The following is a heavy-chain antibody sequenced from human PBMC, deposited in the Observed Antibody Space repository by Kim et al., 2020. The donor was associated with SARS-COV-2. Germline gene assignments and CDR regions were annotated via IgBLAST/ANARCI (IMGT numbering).Heavy chain of an antibody. CDR2: ISGSGGST. V-gene: IGHV3-23*01. CDR1: GFTFSSYA. J-gene: IGHJ6*02. D-gene: IGHD6-19*01. Sequence: GGSLRLSCAASGFTFSSYAMSWVRQAPGKGLEWVSAISGSGGSTYYADSVKGRFTISRDNSKNTLYLQMNSLRAEDTAVYYCARLEGIAVAVYYYYYGMDVWGQGTTVTVSS. CDR3: ARLEGIAVAVYYYYYGMDV.